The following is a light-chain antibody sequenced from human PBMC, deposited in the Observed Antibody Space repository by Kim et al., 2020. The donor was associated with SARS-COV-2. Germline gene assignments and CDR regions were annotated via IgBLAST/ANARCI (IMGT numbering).Light chain of an antibody. J-gene: IGLJ3*02. CDR1: SSDVGGYNY. CDR3: CSYAGSYTWV. V-gene: IGLV2-11*03. Sequence: GQSFTISCTGTSSDVGGYNYVSWYQQHPGKAPKLMIYDVTKRPSGVPDRFSGSKSGNTASLTISGLQTEDEADYSCCSYAGSYTWVFGGGTQLTVL. CDR2: DVT.